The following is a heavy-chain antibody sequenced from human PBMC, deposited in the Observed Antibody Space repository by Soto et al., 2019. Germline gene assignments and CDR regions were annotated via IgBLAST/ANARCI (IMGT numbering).Heavy chain of an antibody. CDR2: SRNKANRYTT. V-gene: IGHV3-72*01. CDR3: IKTSVVTYTMDV. Sequence: EVQVVESGGGLVQPGGSLRLSCAASGFSFSDHYMDWVRQAPGKGLEWVGRSRNKANRYTTEYAASVKGRFTISRDDSKNSVYLQMNSLQTEDTAVYYCIKTSVVTYTMDVWGQGTTVTVSS. CDR1: GFSFSDHY. D-gene: IGHD1-26*01. J-gene: IGHJ6*02.